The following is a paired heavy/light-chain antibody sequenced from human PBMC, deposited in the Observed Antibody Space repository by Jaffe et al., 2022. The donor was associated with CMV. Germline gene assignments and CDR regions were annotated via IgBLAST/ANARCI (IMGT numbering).Heavy chain of an antibody. CDR1: GFTFTNAW. D-gene: IGHD6-6*01. V-gene: IGHV3-15*01. CDR2: IKSKTDGGTT. CDR3: TPTSIAGRRADY. Sequence: EVQLVESGGGLVKPGGSLRLSCAASGFTFTNAWMSWVRQGPGKGLEWVGRIKSKTDGGTTDYAAPVKGRFTISRDDSKNTLYLQMNSLKNEDTAVYYCTPTSIAGRRADYWGQGILVTVSS. J-gene: IGHJ4*02.
Light chain of an antibody. J-gene: IGKJ5*01. V-gene: IGKV1-39*01. CDR1: QSINTY. CDR2: TAS. Sequence: DIQMTQSPSSLSASLGDRVTITCRASQSINTYLSWFQQKPGKAPKLLIYTASSLQSGVPSRFSGSGSGTDFTLTISSLQPEDFATYYCQQVYSIPLTFGQGTRLEIK. CDR3: QQVYSIPLT.